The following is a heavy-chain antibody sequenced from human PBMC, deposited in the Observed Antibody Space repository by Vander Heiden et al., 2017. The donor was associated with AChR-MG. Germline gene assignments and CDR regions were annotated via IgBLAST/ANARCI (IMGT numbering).Heavy chain of an antibody. CDR3: APETYYYDSSGYFGSAPPKY. V-gene: IGHV3-23*01. Sequence: EVQLLESGGGLVQPGGSLRLSFAASGFTFSSCAMTWVRQAPGKGLEWVSAISGSGGSTYYADSVKGRFTISRDNSKNTLYLQMNSLRAEDTAVYYCAPETYYYDSSGYFGSAPPKYWGQGTLVTVSS. J-gene: IGHJ4*02. CDR1: GFTFSSCA. D-gene: IGHD3-22*01. CDR2: ISGSGGST.